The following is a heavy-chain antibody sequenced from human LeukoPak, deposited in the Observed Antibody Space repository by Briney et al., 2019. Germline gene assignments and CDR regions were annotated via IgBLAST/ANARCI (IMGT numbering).Heavy chain of an antibody. J-gene: IGHJ1*01. CDR2: ISGSGGST. CDR3: ANSRYYYDSSGYYSLEYFQH. Sequence: PGGSLRLSCAASGFTFSSYAMSWVRQAPGKGLEWVSAISGSGGSTYYADSVKGRFTISRDNSKNTLYLQMNSLRAEDTAVYYCANSRYYYDSSGYYSLEYFQHGGQGTLVTVS. D-gene: IGHD3-22*01. CDR1: GFTFSSYA. V-gene: IGHV3-23*01.